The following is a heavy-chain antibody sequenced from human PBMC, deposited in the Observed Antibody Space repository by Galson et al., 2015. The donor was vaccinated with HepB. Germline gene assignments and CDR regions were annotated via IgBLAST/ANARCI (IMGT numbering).Heavy chain of an antibody. CDR2: IYHTGST. D-gene: IGHD3-10*01. V-gene: IGHV4-4*02. J-gene: IGHJ3*02. CDR3: ASSLIYGPENYKDSDI. Sequence: SETLSLTCAVSGGSISTSNWYTWVRQPPGKGLEWIGEIYHTGSTNYNPSLKSRVTISIDKPKNQFSLKVTSVTAADTAVYYCASSLIYGPENYKDSDIRGQGTMVTVSS. CDR1: GGSISTSNW.